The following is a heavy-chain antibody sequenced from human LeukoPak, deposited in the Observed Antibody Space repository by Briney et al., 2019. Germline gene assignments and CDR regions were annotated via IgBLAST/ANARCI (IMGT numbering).Heavy chain of an antibody. CDR2: IWYDGSNK. J-gene: IGHJ4*02. D-gene: IGHD6-19*01. Sequence: GGSLRLSCTASGFTFNNYGMNWVRQAPGKGLEWVAVIWYDGSNKYYADSVKGRFTISRDNSKNTLYLQMNSLRAEDTAVYYCARGVRYSSGYFDYWGQGTLVTVSS. CDR3: ARGVRYSSGYFDY. CDR1: GFTFNNYG. V-gene: IGHV3-33*01.